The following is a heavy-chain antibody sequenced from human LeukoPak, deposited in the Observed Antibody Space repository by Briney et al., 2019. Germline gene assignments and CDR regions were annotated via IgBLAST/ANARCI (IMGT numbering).Heavy chain of an antibody. J-gene: IGHJ4*02. D-gene: IGHD3-10*01. CDR3: ARHLGSSIEY. CDR1: GDSFSAIRYY. Sequence: SETLSLTCSVSGDSFSAIRYYWGWIRQPPGRGLEWIASVYYRGDSYYNPSLESRVTISVDTSKSQFPLTLRSVTAADTAVYYCARHLGSSIEYWAQGTLVTVSS. V-gene: IGHV4-39*01. CDR2: VYYRGDS.